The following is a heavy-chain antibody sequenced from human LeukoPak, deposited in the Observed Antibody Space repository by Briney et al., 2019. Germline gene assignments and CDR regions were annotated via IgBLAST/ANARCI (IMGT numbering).Heavy chain of an antibody. V-gene: IGHV3-74*01. CDR2: INSDGSST. CDR3: ARTNSGGFDP. J-gene: IGHJ5*02. D-gene: IGHD2-21*01. CDR1: GFTFSRYW. Sequence: GGSLRLSCAASGFTFSRYWTHWVRQAPGKGLVWVSLINSDGSSTNYADSVKGRFTISRDNAKNTVYLQMNSLRAEDTAVYYCARTNSGGFDPWGQGTLVTVSS.